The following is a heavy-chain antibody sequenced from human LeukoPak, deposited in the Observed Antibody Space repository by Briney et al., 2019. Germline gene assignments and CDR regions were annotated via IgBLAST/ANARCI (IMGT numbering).Heavy chain of an antibody. D-gene: IGHD6-19*01. CDR1: GGTFSSYA. CDR3: ARDPYSSGWSQYFQH. J-gene: IGHJ1*01. V-gene: IGHV1-69*13. Sequence: SVKISCKASGGTFSSYAISWVRQAPGQGLEWMGGIIPIFGTANYAQKFQGRVTITADESTSTAYMELSSLRSEDTAVYYCARDPYSSGWSQYFQHWGQGTLVTVS. CDR2: IIPIFGTA.